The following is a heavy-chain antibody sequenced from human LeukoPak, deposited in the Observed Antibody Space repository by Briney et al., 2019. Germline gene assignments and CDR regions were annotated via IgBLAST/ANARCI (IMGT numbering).Heavy chain of an antibody. CDR2: ISYDGSDK. CDR3: SLQSAFDI. Sequence: PGGSLRLSCAASGFPFSSYAMSWVRQAPGKGLECVAVISYDGSDKYYADSVKGRFTISRDNSKNALYLQMNSLRAEYTAVYYCSLQSAFDIWGQGTMVTVSS. J-gene: IGHJ3*02. CDR1: GFPFSSYA. V-gene: IGHV3-30*03.